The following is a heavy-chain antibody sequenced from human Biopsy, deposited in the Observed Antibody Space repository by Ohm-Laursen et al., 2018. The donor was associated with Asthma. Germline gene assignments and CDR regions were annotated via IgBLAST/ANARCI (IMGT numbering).Heavy chain of an antibody. CDR1: GFRFEDSS. CDR3: AKSADYYDSTDYLDF. V-gene: IGHV3-9*01. D-gene: IGHD3-22*01. CDR2: ITWNSGRV. J-gene: IGHJ4*01. Sequence: SLRLSCSASGFRFEDSSMHWVRQLPGKGLEWVSGITWNSGRVLYAVSVKGRFTISRDNAKNSLYLQMQSLRPEDTAFYYCAKSADYYDSTDYLDFWGRGTLVTVSS.